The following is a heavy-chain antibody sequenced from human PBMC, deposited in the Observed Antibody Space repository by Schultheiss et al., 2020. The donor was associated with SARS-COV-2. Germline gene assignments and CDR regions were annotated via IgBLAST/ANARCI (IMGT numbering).Heavy chain of an antibody. D-gene: IGHD4-23*01. CDR1: GFSLSTSGMC. V-gene: IGHV2-70*11. CDR2: IDWDDDK. J-gene: IGHJ5*02. CDR3: ARMRGYGGNSVGWFDP. Sequence: SGPTLVKPPQTLMLTCTFSGFSLSTSGMCVSWIRQPPGKALEWLARIDWDDDKYYSTSLKTRLTISKDTSKNQVVLTMTNMDPVDTATYYCARMRGYGGNSVGWFDPWGQGTLVTVSS.